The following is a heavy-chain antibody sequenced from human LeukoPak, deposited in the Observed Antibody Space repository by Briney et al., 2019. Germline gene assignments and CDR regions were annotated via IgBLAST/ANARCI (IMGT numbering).Heavy chain of an antibody. V-gene: IGHV4-59*11. D-gene: IGHD3-3*01. CDR3: ARVRTASDYDFWSGYYNAYYYMDV. CDR2: IYYSGST. J-gene: IGHJ6*03. CDR1: GGSISSHY. Sequence: PSETLSLTCTVSGGSISSHYWSWIRQPPGKGLEWIGYIYYSGSTNYNPSLKSRVTISVDTSKNQFSLKLSSVTAADTAVYYCARVRTASDYDFWSGYYNAYYYMDVWGKGTTVTVSS.